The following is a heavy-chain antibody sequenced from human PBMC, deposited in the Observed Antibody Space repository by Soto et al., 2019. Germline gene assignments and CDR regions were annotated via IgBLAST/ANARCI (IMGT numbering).Heavy chain of an antibody. V-gene: IGHV4-59*08. CDR1: GGSISSYY. CDR2: IYYSGST. Sequence: SETLSLTCTVSGGSISSYYWSWIRQPPGKGLEWIGYIYYSGSTNYNPSLKSRVTISVDTSKNQFSLKLSSVTAADTAVYYCARSEGYDILTGYRLWYFDYWGQGTLVTVS. D-gene: IGHD3-9*01. J-gene: IGHJ4*02. CDR3: ARSEGYDILTGYRLWYFDY.